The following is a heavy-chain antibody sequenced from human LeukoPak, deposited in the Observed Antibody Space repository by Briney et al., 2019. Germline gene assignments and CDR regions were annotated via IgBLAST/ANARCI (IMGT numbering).Heavy chain of an antibody. CDR2: IYSGGST. CDR3: AREDCGGDCYGMDV. J-gene: IGHJ6*02. D-gene: IGHD2-21*01. CDR1: GFTVSSNY. Sequence: GGSLRLSCAASGFTVSSNYMSWVRQAPGKGLEWVSVIYSGGSTYYADSVKGRFTISRDNSKNTLYLQMNRLGAQDTAVYYCAREDCGGDCYGMDVWGQGTTVTVSS. V-gene: IGHV3-66*01.